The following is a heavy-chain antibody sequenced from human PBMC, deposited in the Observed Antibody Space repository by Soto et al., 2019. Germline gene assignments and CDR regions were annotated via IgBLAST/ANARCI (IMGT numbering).Heavy chain of an antibody. CDR3: ARDILPYSGTYYVPAFDV. J-gene: IGHJ3*01. CDR1: GVSINSGGYY. Sequence: QVQLQESGPGLVKPSQTLSLTCTVSGVSINSGGYYWSWIRQHPGKGLEWIGYIYSTGITYNKPSLTSRITVSLDTSKNQFSVRLTSVTAADTAVYYCARDILPYSGTYYVPAFDVWGQGTMVTVSS. V-gene: IGHV4-31*03. CDR2: IYSTGIT. D-gene: IGHD1-26*01.